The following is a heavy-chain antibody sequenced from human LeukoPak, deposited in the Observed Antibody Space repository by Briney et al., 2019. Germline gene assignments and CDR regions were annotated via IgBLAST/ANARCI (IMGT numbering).Heavy chain of an antibody. CDR3: ARDKKVVVITQLFDY. Sequence: GGSLRLSCAASGFTFSSYAMSWVRQAPGKGLEWVAVISYDGSNKYYADSVKGRFTISRDNSKNTLYLQMNSLRAEDTAVYYCARDKKVVVITQLFDYWGQGTLVTVSS. J-gene: IGHJ4*02. CDR1: GFTFSSYA. V-gene: IGHV3-30-3*01. CDR2: ISYDGSNK. D-gene: IGHD3-22*01.